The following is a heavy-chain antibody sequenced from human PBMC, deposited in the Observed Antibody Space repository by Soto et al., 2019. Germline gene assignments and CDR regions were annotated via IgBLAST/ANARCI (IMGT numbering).Heavy chain of an antibody. V-gene: IGHV1-69*13. CDR1: GGTFSSYA. Sequence: SVKVSCKASGGTFSSYAISWVRQAPGQGLEWMGGIIPIFGTANYAQKFQGRVTITADESTSTAYMELSSLRSEDTAVYYCARRGYSPQFFDYWGQGTLVTVSS. D-gene: IGHD2-15*01. CDR3: ARRGYSPQFFDY. CDR2: IIPIFGTA. J-gene: IGHJ4*02.